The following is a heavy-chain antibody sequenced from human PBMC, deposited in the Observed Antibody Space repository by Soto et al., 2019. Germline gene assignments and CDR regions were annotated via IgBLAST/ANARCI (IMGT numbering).Heavy chain of an antibody. J-gene: IGHJ3*02. V-gene: IGHV1-69*02. CDR1: GGTFSSYT. CDR3: ARRDESHRAFDI. Sequence: GASVKVSCKASGGTFSSYTISWVRQAPGQGLEWMGRIIPILGIANYAQKFQGRVTITADKSTSTAYMELSSLRSEDTAVYYCARRDESHRAFDIWGQGTMVTVSS. CDR2: IIPILGIA.